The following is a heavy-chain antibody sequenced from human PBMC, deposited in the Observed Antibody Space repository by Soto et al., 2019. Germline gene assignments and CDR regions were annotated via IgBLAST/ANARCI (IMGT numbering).Heavy chain of an antibody. Sequence: GGSLRLSCAASGFTFSSYAMSWVRQAPGKGLEWVSAISGSGGSTYYADSVKGRFTISRDNSKNTLYLQMNSLRAEDTAVYYCAKTNPPNYYDSTWSPKNYWGQGTLVTVSS. J-gene: IGHJ4*02. CDR1: GFTFSSYA. CDR2: ISGSGGST. D-gene: IGHD3-22*01. CDR3: AKTNPPNYYDSTWSPKNY. V-gene: IGHV3-23*01.